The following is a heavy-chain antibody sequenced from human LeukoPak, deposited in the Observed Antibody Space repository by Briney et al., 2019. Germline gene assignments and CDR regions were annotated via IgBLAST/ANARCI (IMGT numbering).Heavy chain of an antibody. V-gene: IGHV3-48*03. CDR3: ARSIAVAANY. J-gene: IGHJ4*02. D-gene: IGHD6-19*01. CDR2: ISSSGSTI. CDR1: GFTFSSYE. Sequence: GGSLRLSCAASGFTFSSYEMNWVRQTPGKGLEWVSYISSSGSTIYYADSVKGRFTISRDNAKNSLYLQMNSLRAEDTAVYYCARSIAVAANYWGQGTLVTVSS.